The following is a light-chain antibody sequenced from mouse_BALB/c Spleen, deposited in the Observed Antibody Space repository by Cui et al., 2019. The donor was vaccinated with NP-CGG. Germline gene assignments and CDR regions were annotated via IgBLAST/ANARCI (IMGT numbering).Light chain of an antibody. CDR2: GTN. CDR1: TGAVTTNNY. Sequence: QAVVTQESELTTTPGETVTLTFRSSTGAVTTNNYANWVQEKPDHLFTGLIGGTNNRAPGVPARFSGSLIGDKAALTITGAQTEDEAIYFCALWYSNHWVFGGGTKLTVL. J-gene: IGLJ1*01. V-gene: IGLV1*01. CDR3: ALWYSNHWV.